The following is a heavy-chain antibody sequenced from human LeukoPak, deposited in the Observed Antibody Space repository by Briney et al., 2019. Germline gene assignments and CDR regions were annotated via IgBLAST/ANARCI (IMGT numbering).Heavy chain of an antibody. D-gene: IGHD5-18*01. CDR2: IRYDGSNK. CDR1: GFTFSSYG. V-gene: IGHV3-30*02. J-gene: IGHJ4*02. CDR3: AKEWLDTAMVPASAAFDY. Sequence: GGSLRLSCAASGFTFSSYGMHWVRQAPGKGLEWVAFIRYDGSNKYYADSVKGRFTISRDNSKNTLYLQMNSLRAEDTAVYYCAKEWLDTAMVPASAAFDYWGQGTLVTVSS.